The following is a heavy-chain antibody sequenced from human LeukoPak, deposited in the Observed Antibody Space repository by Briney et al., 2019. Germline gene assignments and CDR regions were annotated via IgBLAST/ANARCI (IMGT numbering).Heavy chain of an antibody. V-gene: IGHV4-4*07. Sequence: SETLSLTCTVSGGSISSYYWSWIRQPAGKGLEWIGRIYTSGSRNYNPSLKSRVTISVDTSKNQFSLKLSSVTAADTAVYYCARVKGSGSYRAYYYYYMDVWGKGTTVTVSS. D-gene: IGHD3-10*01. CDR1: GGSISSYY. CDR3: ARVKGSGSYRAYYYYYMDV. CDR2: IYTSGSR. J-gene: IGHJ6*03.